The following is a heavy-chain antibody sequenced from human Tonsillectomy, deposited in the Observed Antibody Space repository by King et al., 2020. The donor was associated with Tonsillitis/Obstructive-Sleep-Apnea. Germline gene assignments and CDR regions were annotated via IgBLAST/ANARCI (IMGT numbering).Heavy chain of an antibody. J-gene: IGHJ6*02. D-gene: IGHD2-2*02. CDR2: ISSSSSYI. CDR1: GFTFSSYS. Sequence: VQLVESGGGLVKPGGSLRLSCAASGFTFSSYSMNWVRQAPGKGLEWVSSISSSSSYIYYADSVKGRFTISRDNAKNSLYLQMNSLRAEDTAVYYCARDSGRLGYCSSTSCYSYYGMDVWGQGTTVTVSS. CDR3: ARDSGRLGYCSSTSCYSYYGMDV. V-gene: IGHV3-21*01.